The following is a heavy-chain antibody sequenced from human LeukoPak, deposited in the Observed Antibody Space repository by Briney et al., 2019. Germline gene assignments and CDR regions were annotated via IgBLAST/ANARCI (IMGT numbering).Heavy chain of an antibody. J-gene: IGHJ4*02. CDR1: GFTFSSYS. V-gene: IGHV3-21*01. D-gene: IGHD6-19*01. Sequence: GGSLRRSCAASGFTFSSYSMNWVRQAPGKGLEWFSSISSSSSYIYYADSVKGRFTISRDNAKNSLYLQMNSLRAEDTAVYYCAISSGWYEDDYWGQGTLVTVSS. CDR2: ISSSSSYI. CDR3: AISSGWYEDDY.